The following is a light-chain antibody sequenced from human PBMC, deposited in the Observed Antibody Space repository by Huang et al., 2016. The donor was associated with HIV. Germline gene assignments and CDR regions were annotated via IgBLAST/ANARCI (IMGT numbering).Light chain of an antibody. CDR3: MQALQTPWT. J-gene: IGKJ1*01. CDR2: LGS. V-gene: IGKV2-28*01. CDR1: QSLLHGNGNNY. Sequence: DLVMTQSLLPLPVTPGEPASISCRSSQSLLHGNGNNYLDWYLQKPGQSPQLLIYLGSYRASGVPDRFSGSGSGTDFILKINRVEAEDVGVYYCMQALQTPWTFGQGTKLEIK.